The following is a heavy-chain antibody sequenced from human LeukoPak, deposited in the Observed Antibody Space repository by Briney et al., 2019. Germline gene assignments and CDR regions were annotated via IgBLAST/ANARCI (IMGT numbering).Heavy chain of an antibody. CDR2: ISGGGDIT. J-gene: IGHJ4*02. CDR3: VREDTPATANY. Sequence: GGSLRLSCAASGFNFANHAMSWVRQTPGKGLEWVSAISGGGDITYYADSVTGRFTISRDNSKDTLFLQMHSLRPGDTAVYYCVREDTPATANYWGQGTLVAISS. V-gene: IGHV3-23*01. D-gene: IGHD2-21*02. CDR1: GFNFANHA.